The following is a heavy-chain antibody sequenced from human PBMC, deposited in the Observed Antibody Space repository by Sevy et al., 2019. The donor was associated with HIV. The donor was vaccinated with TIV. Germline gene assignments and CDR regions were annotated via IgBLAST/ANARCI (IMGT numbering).Heavy chain of an antibody. CDR3: AGGGGYCGGDCYSIDY. D-gene: IGHD2-21*02. J-gene: IGHJ4*02. CDR1: GFTFSSYV. Sequence: GGSLRLSCAASGFTFSSYVMHWVRQAPGKGLEWVALIWYDGTIKYYADSVKGRFTISRDNSKDTRFLQRNSLTPEDTAVYYCAGGGGYCGGDCYSIDYWGQGALVTVSS. CDR2: IWYDGTIK. V-gene: IGHV3-33*08.